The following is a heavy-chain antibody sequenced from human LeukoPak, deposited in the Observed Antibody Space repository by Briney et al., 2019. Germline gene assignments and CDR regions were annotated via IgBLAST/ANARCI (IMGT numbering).Heavy chain of an antibody. V-gene: IGHV3-30*01. Sequence: PGGSLRLSCAASGFTFSSYAMHWVRQAPGKGLEWVAVISYDRSNKYYADSVKGRFTISRDNSKNTLYLQMNSLRAEDTAVYYCARFREFLPFDYWGQGTLVTVSS. CDR1: GFTFSSYA. CDR2: ISYDRSNK. J-gene: IGHJ4*02. D-gene: IGHD3-10*01. CDR3: ARFREFLPFDY.